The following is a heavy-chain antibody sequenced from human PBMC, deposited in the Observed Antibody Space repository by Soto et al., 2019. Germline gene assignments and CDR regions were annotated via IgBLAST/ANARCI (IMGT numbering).Heavy chain of an antibody. J-gene: IGHJ3*02. CDR1: GYTFTSYS. CDR3: ARVYSYGYHDAFDI. Sequence: ASVKVSCKASGYTFTSYSMHWVRQAPGQRLEWMGWINAGNGNTKYSQKFQGRVTITRDTSASTAYMELSSLRSEDTAVYYCARVYSYGYHDAFDIWGQGTMVTVSS. V-gene: IGHV1-3*01. D-gene: IGHD5-18*01. CDR2: INAGNGNT.